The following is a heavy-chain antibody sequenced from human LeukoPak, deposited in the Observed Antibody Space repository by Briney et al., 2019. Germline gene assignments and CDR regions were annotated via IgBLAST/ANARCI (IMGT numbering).Heavy chain of an antibody. J-gene: IGHJ4*02. D-gene: IGHD3-10*01. CDR2: VRGLTDGETT. Sequence: GGSLRLSCAASGFTFSNAWMSWVRQAPGKGLEWVGRVRGLTDGETTDYAAPVKGRFTISRDDSKNTLYLQMNSLKTEDTAVYYCTTATDMIYFGSGSSSVDYWGQGTLDTLSS. CDR1: GFTFSNAW. CDR3: TTATDMIYFGSGSSSVDY. V-gene: IGHV3-15*01.